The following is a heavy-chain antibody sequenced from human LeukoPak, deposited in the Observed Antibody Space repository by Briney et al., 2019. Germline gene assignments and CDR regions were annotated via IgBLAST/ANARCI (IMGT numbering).Heavy chain of an antibody. J-gene: IGHJ4*02. V-gene: IGHV4-34*01. CDR1: GGSFSGYY. CDR2: INHSGST. Sequence: PSETLSLTCAVYGGSFSGYYWSWIRQPPGKGLEWIGEINHSGSTNYNPSLKSRVTISVDTSKNQFSLKLSSVTAADTAVYYCARARRFGSWYCGADYWGQGTLVTVSS. D-gene: IGHD6-13*01. CDR3: ARARRFGSWYCGADY.